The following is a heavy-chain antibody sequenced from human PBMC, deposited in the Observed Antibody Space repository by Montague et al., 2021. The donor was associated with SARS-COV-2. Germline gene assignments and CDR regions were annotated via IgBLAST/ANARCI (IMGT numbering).Heavy chain of an antibody. J-gene: IGHJ6*02. Sequence: TLSLTCTVSGGSISSYYWSWIRQPPGKALEWLALIDWDDAKYYSTSLKTRLTISIDTSKNQVVLTMTNMDPVDTATYYCARTHYDILTVSGYYGMDAWGQGTMVTVSS. CDR1: GGSISSYY. D-gene: IGHD3-9*01. V-gene: IGHV2-70*18. CDR2: IDWDDAK. CDR3: ARTHYDILTVSGYYGMDA.